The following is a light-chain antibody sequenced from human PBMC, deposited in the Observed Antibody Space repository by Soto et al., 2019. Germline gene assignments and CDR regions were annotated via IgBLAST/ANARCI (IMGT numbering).Light chain of an antibody. J-gene: IGKJ1*01. CDR3: QQYGSSLWT. CDR2: GAS. Sequence: EIVLTQSPATLSLSPGERATLSCRASQSVSSSYLAWYQQKPGQAPRLLIYGASSRATGIPDRSSGSGSGTDFTLTISRLEPEDFAVYYCQQYGSSLWTFGQGTKVDIK. CDR1: QSVSSSY. V-gene: IGKV3-20*01.